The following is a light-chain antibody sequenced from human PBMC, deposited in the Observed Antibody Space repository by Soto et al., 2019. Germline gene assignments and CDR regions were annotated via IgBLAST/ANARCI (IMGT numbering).Light chain of an antibody. V-gene: IGLV2-14*03. J-gene: IGLJ1*01. Sequence: QSVLTQPASVSGSPGQSITISCTGTSSDVGGSKYVSWYQHYPGKAPKLMICDVSNRPSGVSNRFSGSKSGNTASLTISGLQAEDEADYYCSAFTGTTYVFGTGTKVTVL. CDR2: DVS. CDR1: SSDVGGSKY. CDR3: SAFTGTTYV.